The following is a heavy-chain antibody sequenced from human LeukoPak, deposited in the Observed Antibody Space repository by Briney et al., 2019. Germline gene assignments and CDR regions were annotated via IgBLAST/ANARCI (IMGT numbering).Heavy chain of an antibody. CDR3: ARGWDLYYY. Sequence: PSETLSLTCTVSDASIGNAHYYWSWIRQPAGKGLEWIGRMYTSGSTNYNPSLKSRVTISVDTSKNQFSLNLSSVTAADTAVYFCARGWDLYYYWGQGTLVTVSS. D-gene: IGHD1-26*01. V-gene: IGHV4-61*02. J-gene: IGHJ4*02. CDR2: MYTSGST. CDR1: DASIGNAHYY.